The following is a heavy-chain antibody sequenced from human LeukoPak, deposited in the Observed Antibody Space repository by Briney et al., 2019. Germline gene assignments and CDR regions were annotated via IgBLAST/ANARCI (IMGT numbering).Heavy chain of an antibody. CDR1: GFTFSSYG. CDR2: ISYDGSNK. V-gene: IGHV3-30*18. D-gene: IGHD3-10*01. J-gene: IGHJ4*02. Sequence: GGSLRLSCAASGFTFSSYGMHWVRQAPGKGLEWVAVISYDGSNKYYADSVKGRFTISRDNSKNTLYLQMNSLRAEDTAVYYCAKDPYGSGSYYPYFDYWGQGTLVTVSS. CDR3: AKDPYGSGSYYPYFDY.